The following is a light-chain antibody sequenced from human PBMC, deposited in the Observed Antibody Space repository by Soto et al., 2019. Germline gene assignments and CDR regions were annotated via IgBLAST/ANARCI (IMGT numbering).Light chain of an antibody. CDR1: SSNIGSNP. CDR2: TSH. CDR3: ASWDDRLGAVI. Sequence: QSVLTQPPSASGTPGQRVTISCSGSSSNIGSNPVNWYQQVPGTAPKLLIYTSHQRPSGVPDRFSGSKSGTSASLAISALQPEDEADYYCASWDDRLGAVIFGGGTKVTVL. V-gene: IGLV1-44*01. J-gene: IGLJ2*01.